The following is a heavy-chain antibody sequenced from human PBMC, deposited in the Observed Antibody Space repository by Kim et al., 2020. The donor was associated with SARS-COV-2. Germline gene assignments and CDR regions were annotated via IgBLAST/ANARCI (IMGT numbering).Heavy chain of an antibody. CDR2: ISHDGTKT. Sequence: GGSLRLSCAASGSTFSNYAMHWVRQAPGKGLEWMAVISHDGTKTYYIDSVKGRFTISRDNSKNTLYLQMSSLRAEDTAVYYCAREITRGMTTYFYYWGQG. J-gene: IGHJ4*02. CDR1: GSTFSNYA. D-gene: IGHD1-20*01. V-gene: IGHV3-30-3*01. CDR3: AREITRGMTTYFYY.